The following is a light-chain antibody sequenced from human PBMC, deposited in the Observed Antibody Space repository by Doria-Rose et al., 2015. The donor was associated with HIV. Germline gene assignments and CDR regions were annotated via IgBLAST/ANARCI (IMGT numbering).Light chain of an antibody. CDR1: QSLVNSDGRTY. CDR2: EVA. CDR3: MQTILLPFT. Sequence: MTQSPLSLSVTPGQPASISCRSSQSLVNSDGRTYLYWYLQKPGQSPQLLIYEVANRFSGVPDRFSGSGSGTDFTRNISRVVPEDFGVYYCMQTILLPFTFGPGTTVDIK. V-gene: IGKV2D-29*02. J-gene: IGKJ3*01.